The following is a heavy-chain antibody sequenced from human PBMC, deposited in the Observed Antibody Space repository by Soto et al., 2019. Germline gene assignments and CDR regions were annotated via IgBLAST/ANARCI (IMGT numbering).Heavy chain of an antibody. CDR2: IYYSGRT. D-gene: IGHD5-18*01. Sequence: QVQLQESGPGLVKPSQTLSLTCTVYGGSISSGDYYWIWIRHPPGKGLEWIGYIYYSGRTYYNLYLHTRVTISGDYSQHRFVLMLCSVTAADTAVYDCASNSYGYIFYDYWGQGTLVTVSS. CDR1: GGSISSGDYY. V-gene: IGHV4-30-4*01. CDR3: ASNSYGYIFYDY. J-gene: IGHJ4*02.